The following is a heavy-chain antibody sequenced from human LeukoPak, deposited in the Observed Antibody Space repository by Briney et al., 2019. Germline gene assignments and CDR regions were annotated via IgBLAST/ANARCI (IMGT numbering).Heavy chain of an antibody. CDR3: AKSPRFGELLPLNWFDP. Sequence: GGSLRLSYAASGFTFSSYAMSWVRQAPGKGLEWVSAISGSGGSTYYADSVKGRFTVSRDNSKNTLYLQMNSLRAEDTAIYYCAKSPRFGELLPLNWFDPWGQGTLVTVSS. J-gene: IGHJ5*02. V-gene: IGHV3-23*01. CDR1: GFTFSSYA. D-gene: IGHD3-10*01. CDR2: ISGSGGST.